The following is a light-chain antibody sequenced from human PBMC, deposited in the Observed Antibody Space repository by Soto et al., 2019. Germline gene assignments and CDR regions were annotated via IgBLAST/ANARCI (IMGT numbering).Light chain of an antibody. Sequence: QSVLTQTPSVSGAPGQKVTMSCTGSSSNIGAGYDAHWYQQLPGAAPKLLIYDDNNRPSGIPDRFSASKSGTSASLAITGFQGDDEANYYCQSYDTTLSGVVFGAGTKLTVL. J-gene: IGLJ1*01. CDR3: QSYDTTLSGVV. CDR2: DDN. CDR1: SSNIGAGYD. V-gene: IGLV1-40*01.